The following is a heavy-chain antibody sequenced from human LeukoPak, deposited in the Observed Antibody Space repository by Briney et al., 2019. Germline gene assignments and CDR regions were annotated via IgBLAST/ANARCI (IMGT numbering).Heavy chain of an antibody. CDR3: ARVCGGDCYRSFEY. CDR1: GFTFSNYW. CDR2: TKEDGSEK. Sequence: GGSLRLSCAASGFTFSNYWMTWVRQAPGKGLEWVASTKEDGSEKKYVDSIKGRFTISRDDATDSLYLQMNSLRTEDTAVYYCARVCGGDCYRSFEYWGQGTLVTVSS. D-gene: IGHD2-21*01. J-gene: IGHJ4*02. V-gene: IGHV3-7*01.